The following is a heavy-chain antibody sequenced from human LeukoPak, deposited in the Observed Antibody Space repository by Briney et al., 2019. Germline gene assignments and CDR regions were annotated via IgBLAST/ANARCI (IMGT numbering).Heavy chain of an antibody. CDR2: INPHTGAA. CDR3: ARGKSGYSP. V-gene: IGHV1-2*02. Sequence: ASVTVSCKVSGYSFIENYLHWVRQAPGPGLEWMGLINPHTGAADYSHKFQGRVTITRDTSISTAYMHLTRRRFDGTATYYCARGKSGYSPWGQGTPVPVSS. D-gene: IGHD3-3*01. CDR1: GYSFIENY. J-gene: IGHJ5*02.